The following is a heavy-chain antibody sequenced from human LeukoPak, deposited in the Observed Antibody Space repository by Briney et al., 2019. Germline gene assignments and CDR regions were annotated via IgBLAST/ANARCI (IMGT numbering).Heavy chain of an antibody. Sequence: PGRSLRLSCAASGFTFSSYGMHWVRHAPGKGLEWVAVIWYDGSNKYYADSVKGRFTISRDNSKNTLYLQMNSLRAEDTAVYYCARGPLSYFDYWGQGTLVTVSS. V-gene: IGHV3-33*01. CDR2: IWYDGSNK. CDR1: GFTFSSYG. CDR3: ARGPLSYFDY. J-gene: IGHJ4*02.